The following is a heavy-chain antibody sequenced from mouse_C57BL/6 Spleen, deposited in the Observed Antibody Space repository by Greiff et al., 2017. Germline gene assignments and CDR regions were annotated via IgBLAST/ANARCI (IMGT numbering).Heavy chain of an antibody. CDR1: GYTFTSYW. V-gene: IGHV1-69*01. CDR2: IYPTNSCT. Sequence: QVQLQQPGAELVMPGASVKLSCKASGYTFTSYWIHWVKQRPGQGLEWIGEIYPTNSCTNYNQKFKGKTTLTVDKSSSTAYMQHSSLTSEDSAVYYCARGDYYGSSCSDYFDYWGQGTTLTVSS. CDR3: ARGDYYGSSCSDYFDY. J-gene: IGHJ2*01. D-gene: IGHD1-1*01.